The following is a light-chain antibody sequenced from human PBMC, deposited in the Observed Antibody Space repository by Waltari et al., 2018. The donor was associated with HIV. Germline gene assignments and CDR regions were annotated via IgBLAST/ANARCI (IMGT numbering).Light chain of an antibody. V-gene: IGKV1-39*01. CDR1: HNVASY. CDR2: ASS. J-gene: IGKJ2*01. CDR3: QQSDDTPYT. Sequence: DIQVTQSPSSLSAFVGDRVTVTCRASHNVASYLNWYHQQPGKAPKLLTFASSSFPSGAPSRFSGSRSGTDFSLTITGLQPEDFATYFCQQSDDTPYTFGQGTKLEIK.